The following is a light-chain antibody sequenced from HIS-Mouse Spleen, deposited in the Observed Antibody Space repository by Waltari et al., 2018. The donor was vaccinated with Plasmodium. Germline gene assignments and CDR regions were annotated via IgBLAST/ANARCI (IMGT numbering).Light chain of an antibody. Sequence: SYELTQPPSVSVSPGQTARITCSGDALPKKYANWYQQKSGQAPVLVIYEDSKRPSGIPERFSGSSSGTMATLTISGAQVEDEADYYCYSTDSSGNHRVFGGGTKLT. CDR3: YSTDSSGNHRV. CDR2: EDS. V-gene: IGLV3-10*01. J-gene: IGLJ3*02. CDR1: ALPKKY.